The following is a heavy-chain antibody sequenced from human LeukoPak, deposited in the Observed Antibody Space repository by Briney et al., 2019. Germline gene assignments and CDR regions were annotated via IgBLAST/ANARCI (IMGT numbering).Heavy chain of an antibody. D-gene: IGHD3-22*01. Sequence: LPGGSLRLSCAASGFTFSSYAMSWARQAPGKGLEWVSAISGSGGSTYYADSVKGRFTISRDNSKNTLYLQMNSLRAEDTAVYYCAKTSYYYDSSGYYGDFDYWGQGTLVTVSS. CDR2: ISGSGGST. J-gene: IGHJ4*02. V-gene: IGHV3-23*01. CDR1: GFTFSSYA. CDR3: AKTSYYYDSSGYYGDFDY.